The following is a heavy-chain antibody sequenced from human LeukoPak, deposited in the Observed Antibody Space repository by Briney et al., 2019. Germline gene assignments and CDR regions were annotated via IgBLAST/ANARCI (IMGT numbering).Heavy chain of an antibody. CDR1: GGSISSSSYY. CDR3: ARQAEILNWFDP. D-gene: IGHD2/OR15-2a*01. V-gene: IGHV4-39*01. Sequence: SETLSLTCTVSGGSISSSSYYWGWIRQPPGKGLEWIGSSYYSGSTYYNPSLKSRVTISVDSSKNQFSLKLTSVTAADTAVYYCARQAEILNWFDPWGQGTLVTVSS. CDR2: SYYSGST. J-gene: IGHJ5*02.